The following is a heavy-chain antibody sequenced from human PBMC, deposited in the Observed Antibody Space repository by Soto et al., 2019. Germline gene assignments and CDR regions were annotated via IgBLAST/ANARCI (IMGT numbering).Heavy chain of an antibody. CDR2: IIPILGIA. CDR1: GGTFSSYT. D-gene: IGHD5-12*01. Sequence: QVQLVQSGAEVKKPGSSVKVSCKASGGTFSSYTISWVRQAPGQGLEWMGRIIPILGIANYAQKFQGRVTITADQSTSTAYMELSSLRSEDTAAYYCARDGEVATINPFDYWGQGTLVTVSS. V-gene: IGHV1-69*08. J-gene: IGHJ4*02. CDR3: ARDGEVATINPFDY.